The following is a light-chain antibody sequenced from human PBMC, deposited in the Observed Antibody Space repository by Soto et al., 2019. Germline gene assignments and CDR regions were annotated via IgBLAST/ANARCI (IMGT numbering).Light chain of an antibody. Sequence: EIVLTQSPGTLSLSPGERATLSCRASQSVSNNYLTWYQQKPGQAPRLLIYGASSRATGIPDRFSGYGSGTDFTLTISRLEPEDFEVYYCLQYGRSPRTFGQGTKVEIK. CDR3: LQYGRSPRT. J-gene: IGKJ1*01. CDR1: QSVSNNY. CDR2: GAS. V-gene: IGKV3-20*01.